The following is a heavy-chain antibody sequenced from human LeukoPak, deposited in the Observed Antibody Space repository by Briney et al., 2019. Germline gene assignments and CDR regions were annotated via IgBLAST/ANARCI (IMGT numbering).Heavy chain of an antibody. D-gene: IGHD3-10*01. CDR2: INGDGSTT. CDR3: ATVRSGSWDWFDP. J-gene: IGHJ5*02. CDR1: GFTFSSYW. V-gene: IGHV3-74*01. Sequence: GGSLRLSCAASGFTFSSYWMHWVRQAPGKGLVWVSRINGDGSTTTYVDSVKGRFTISRDSAKNTVYLQMNSLRVDDTAVYYCATVRSGSWDWFDPWGQGTLVTVSS.